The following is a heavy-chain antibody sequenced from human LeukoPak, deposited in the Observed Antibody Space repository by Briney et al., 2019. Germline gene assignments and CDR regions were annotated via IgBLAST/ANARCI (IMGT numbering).Heavy chain of an antibody. CDR2: ISYDGSNK. V-gene: IGHV3-30-3*01. CDR3: ARDATGLDDFWSGYLDY. J-gene: IGHJ4*02. Sequence: PGRSLRLSCAASGFTFSSYAMHWVRQAPGKGLEWVAVISYDGSNKYYADSVKGRFTISRDNSKNTLYLQMNSLRAEDTAVYYCARDATGLDDFWSGYLDYWGQGTLVTVSS. D-gene: IGHD3-3*01. CDR1: GFTFSSYA.